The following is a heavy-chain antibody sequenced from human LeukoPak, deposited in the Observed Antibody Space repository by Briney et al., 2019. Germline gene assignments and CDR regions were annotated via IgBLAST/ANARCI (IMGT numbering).Heavy chain of an antibody. V-gene: IGHV4-59*11. CDR3: ARGVGYDFWSGYSFYYYYMDV. CDR2: IYYSGSN. Sequence: SETLSLTCTVSGGSISSHYWSWVRQPPGKGLEWIGYIYYSGSNNYNPSLKSRVTISVDTSKNQFSLKLSSVTAADTAVYYCARGVGYDFWSGYSFYYYYMDVWGKGTTVTVSS. J-gene: IGHJ6*03. D-gene: IGHD3-3*01. CDR1: GGSISSHY.